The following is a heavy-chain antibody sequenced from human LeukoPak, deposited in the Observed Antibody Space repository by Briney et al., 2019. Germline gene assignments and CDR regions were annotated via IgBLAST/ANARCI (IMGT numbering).Heavy chain of an antibody. CDR3: ARSRYSSGRGAFDS. CDR2: ISGSDGST. V-gene: IGHV3-23*01. Sequence: PGGSLRLSCAASGFSFSSYAMSWVRQAPGKGLEWVSGISGSDGSTYYADSVKGRFTISRDNSKNTLYLQMNSLRAEDTAVYFCARSRYSSGRGAFDSWGQGTLVTVSS. CDR1: GFSFSSYA. D-gene: IGHD3-22*01. J-gene: IGHJ4*02.